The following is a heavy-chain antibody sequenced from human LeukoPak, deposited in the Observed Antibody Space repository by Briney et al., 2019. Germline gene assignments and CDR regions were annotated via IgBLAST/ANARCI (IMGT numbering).Heavy chain of an antibody. Sequence: WGSLRLSCAASGVTFSSYSMNWVRQAPGKGLEWVSSISSSSSYIYYAYSVKGRFNITSNNAKNSLYLQMNSLRADDTAVYYCARGDYYDSSGFNYWGQGTLVTVSS. CDR1: GVTFSSYS. D-gene: IGHD3-22*01. J-gene: IGHJ4*02. CDR2: ISSSSSYI. CDR3: ARGDYYDSSGFNY. V-gene: IGHV3-21*01.